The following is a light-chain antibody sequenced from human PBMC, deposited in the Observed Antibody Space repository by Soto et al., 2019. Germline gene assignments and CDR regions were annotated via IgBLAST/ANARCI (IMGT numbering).Light chain of an antibody. V-gene: IGKV3-15*01. Sequence: EIVMTQSPATLSVSPGERATLSCRASQSVSSNLAWYQQKPGQAPRLLIYGASTRATGIPARFSGSGSGTEVTLTISSLQSEDFAVYYCQHYNNWPRTFGLGTKVEIK. CDR1: QSVSSN. J-gene: IGKJ1*01. CDR3: QHYNNWPRT. CDR2: GAS.